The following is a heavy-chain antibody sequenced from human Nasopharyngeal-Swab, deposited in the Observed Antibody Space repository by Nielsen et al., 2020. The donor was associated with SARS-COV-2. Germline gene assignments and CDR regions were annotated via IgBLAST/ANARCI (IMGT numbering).Heavy chain of an antibody. V-gene: IGHV3-23*01. J-gene: IGHJ5*02. D-gene: IGHD2-15*01. CDR1: GFTFSSYA. CDR3: ARDGGNWFDP. Sequence: GESLKISCAASGFTFSSYAMTWVRQAPGKGLEWVSAISASGGSTYYADSVRGRFTISRDNSKNTLYLQMNSLRAEDTAVYYCARDGGNWFDPWGQGTLVTVSS. CDR2: ISASGGST.